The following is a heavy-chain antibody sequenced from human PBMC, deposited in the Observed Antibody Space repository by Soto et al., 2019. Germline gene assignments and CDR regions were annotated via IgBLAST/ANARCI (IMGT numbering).Heavy chain of an antibody. CDR3: ARPGGTTPAVWYFDL. V-gene: IGHV4-59*08. J-gene: IGHJ2*01. Sequence: SETLSLTCTVSGGSISSYYWSWIRQPPGKGLEWIATVHYSGSTYYNPSLKTRVTISADTSNNQFSLRLNSVTAADTAVYYCARPGGTTPAVWYFDLWGRGTLVTVSS. CDR1: GGSISSYY. CDR2: VHYSGST. D-gene: IGHD1-26*01.